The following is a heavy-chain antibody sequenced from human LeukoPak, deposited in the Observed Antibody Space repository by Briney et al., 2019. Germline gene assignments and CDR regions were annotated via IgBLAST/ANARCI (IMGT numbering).Heavy chain of an antibody. CDR3: ARNGILSDSSGYYPGGVDY. J-gene: IGHJ4*02. Sequence: PSETLSLTCTVSGGSISGYYWGWIRQPPGKGLEWIGYVSYSGSTNYNPSLKSRVTISVDTSKNQFSLKLSSVTAADTAVYYCARNGILSDSSGYYPGGVDYWGQGTLVTVSS. CDR2: VSYSGST. CDR1: GGSISGYY. D-gene: IGHD3-22*01. V-gene: IGHV4-59*01.